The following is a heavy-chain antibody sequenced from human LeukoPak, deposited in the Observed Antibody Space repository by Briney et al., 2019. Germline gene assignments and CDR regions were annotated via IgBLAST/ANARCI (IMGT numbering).Heavy chain of an antibody. CDR2: IYHSGTT. V-gene: IGHV4-38-2*02. Sequence: SETLSLTCTVSGYSISSAYYWVWIRQPPGKGLEWIGTIYHSGTTYYNPSLKSRVAISVDTSKNQFSLKLSSVTAADTAVYFCARSETIWYYFDYWGQGRLVTVSS. J-gene: IGHJ4*02. CDR1: GYSISSAYY. CDR3: ARSETIWYYFDY. D-gene: IGHD4/OR15-4a*01.